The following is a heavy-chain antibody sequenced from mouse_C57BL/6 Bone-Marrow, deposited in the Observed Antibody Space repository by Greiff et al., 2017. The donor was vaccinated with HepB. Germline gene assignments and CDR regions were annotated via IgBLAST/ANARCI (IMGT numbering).Heavy chain of an antibody. Sequence: EVQRVESGGGLVQPGGSLKLSCAASGFTFSDYYMYWVRQTPEKRLEWVAYISNGGGSTYYPDTVKGRFTISRDNATNTLYLQMSRLKSEDTAMYYCARITTVVALYAMDYWGQGTSVTVSS. V-gene: IGHV5-12*01. D-gene: IGHD1-1*01. CDR2: ISNGGGST. J-gene: IGHJ4*01. CDR3: ARITTVVALYAMDY. CDR1: GFTFSDYY.